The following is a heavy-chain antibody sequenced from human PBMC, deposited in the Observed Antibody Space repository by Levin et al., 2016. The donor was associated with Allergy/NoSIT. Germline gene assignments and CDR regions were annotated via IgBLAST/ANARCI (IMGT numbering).Heavy chain of an antibody. J-gene: IGHJ6*02. CDR2: INHSGNT. V-gene: IGHV4-34*01. Sequence: WIRQPPGKGLEWIGEINHSGNTNYNPSLKSRVTISVDTSKNRFSLKLRSVTAADTAVYYCARGQIAVAGSYGMDVWGQGTTVTVSS. CDR3: ARGQIAVAGSYGMDV. D-gene: IGHD6-19*01.